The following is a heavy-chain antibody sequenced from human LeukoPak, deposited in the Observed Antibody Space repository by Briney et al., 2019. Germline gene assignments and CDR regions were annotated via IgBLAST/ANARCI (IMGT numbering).Heavy chain of an antibody. CDR3: ASGQGTSSWGDPTPDAFDI. J-gene: IGHJ3*02. V-gene: IGHV3-7*01. D-gene: IGHD2-2*01. Sequence: GGSLRLSCAASGFTFSSYWMSWVRQAPGKGLEWVANIKQDGSEKYYVDSVKGRFTISRDNAKNSLYLQMNSLRAEDTAVYYCASGQGTSSWGDPTPDAFDIWGQGTMVTVSS. CDR2: IKQDGSEK. CDR1: GFTFSSYW.